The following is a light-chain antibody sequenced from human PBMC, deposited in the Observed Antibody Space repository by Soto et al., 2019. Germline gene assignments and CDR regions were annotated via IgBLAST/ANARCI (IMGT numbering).Light chain of an antibody. CDR3: CSYATPRQ. V-gene: IGLV2-18*02. CDR2: EAR. CDR1: SIDFVTYNR. J-gene: IGLJ2*01. Sequence: QSALTQPPSVSGSPGQSVTISCTGTSIDFVTYNRVSWYQQPPGTAPKLIIYEARNRPSGVSTRFSGSKSGNMASLTISGLQAEDEAEYYCCSYATPRQFGGGTKLTVL.